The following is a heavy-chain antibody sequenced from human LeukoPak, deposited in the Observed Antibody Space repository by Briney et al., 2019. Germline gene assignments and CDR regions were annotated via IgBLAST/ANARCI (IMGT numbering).Heavy chain of an antibody. CDR2: INPNSGNA. CDR3: ARALAWGGSSYSYYYMDV. J-gene: IGHJ6*03. D-gene: IGHD1-26*01. CDR1: GYTFTDYD. Sequence: ASVNVSYKPSGYTFTDYDINWVRQATGQGLEWMGWINPNSGNAGYAQKFQGRVTMTRNTSISTAYMELSSLRSEDTAVYYCARALAWGGSSYSYYYMDVWDKGTTVTVSS. V-gene: IGHV1-8*01.